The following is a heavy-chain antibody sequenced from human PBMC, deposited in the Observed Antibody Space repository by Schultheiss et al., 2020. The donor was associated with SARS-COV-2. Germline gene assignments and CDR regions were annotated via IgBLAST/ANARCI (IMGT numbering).Heavy chain of an antibody. CDR1: GDSINNGGYY. D-gene: IGHD5-24*01. J-gene: IGHJ4*02. Sequence: SETLSLTCTVSGDSINNGGYYWSWIRQPPGKGLEWIGSIYYSGSTYYNPSLKSRVTISVDKSKNQFSLKLSSVTAADTAVYYCAREVEPSVQDYWGQGTLVTVSS. CDR2: IYYSGST. V-gene: IGHV4-39*07. CDR3: AREVEPSVQDY.